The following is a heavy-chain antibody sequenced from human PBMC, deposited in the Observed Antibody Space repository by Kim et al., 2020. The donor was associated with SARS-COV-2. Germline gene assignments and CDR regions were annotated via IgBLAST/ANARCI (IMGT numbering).Heavy chain of an antibody. Sequence: SETLSLTCTVSGGSISSYYWSWIRQPPGKGLEWIGYIYYSGSTNYNPSLKSRVTISVDTSKNQFSLKLSSVTAADTAVYYCASRAYCGGDCYSVDAFDIWGQGTMVTVSS. CDR1: GGSISSYY. CDR3: ASRAYCGGDCYSVDAFDI. CDR2: IYYSGST. V-gene: IGHV4-59*08. D-gene: IGHD2-21*02. J-gene: IGHJ3*02.